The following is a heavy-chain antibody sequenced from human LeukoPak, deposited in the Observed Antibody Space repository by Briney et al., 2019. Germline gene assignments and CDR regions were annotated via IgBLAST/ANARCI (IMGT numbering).Heavy chain of an antibody. V-gene: IGHV4-59*01. CDR3: ARGEAGGMDV. CDR2: IYYSGST. D-gene: IGHD1-26*01. Sequence: PSETLSLTCTVSGGSISTYYWSWIRQPPGKGLEWIGYIYYSGSTNYNPSLKSRVTISVDTSKNQFSLKLSSVTAADTAVYYCARGEAGGMDVWGQGTTVTVSS. CDR1: GGSISTYY. J-gene: IGHJ6*02.